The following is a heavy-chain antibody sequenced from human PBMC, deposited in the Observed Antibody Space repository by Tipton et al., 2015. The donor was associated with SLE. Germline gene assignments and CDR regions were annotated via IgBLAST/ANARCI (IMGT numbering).Heavy chain of an antibody. CDR3: ARGGYDDIWGTASGGFVI. Sequence: GLVKPSETLSLTCTVSGDSISSYYWNWIGQHPGKGLEWIGYVYYGGGTNYNPSLNSRVTISVDPSKNQCSLKLSSVTAADTAVYYCARGGYDDIWGTASGGFVIWGHGTMVIVSS. CDR2: VYYGGGT. V-gene: IGHV4-59*01. D-gene: IGHD3-16*01. J-gene: IGHJ3*02. CDR1: GDSISSYY.